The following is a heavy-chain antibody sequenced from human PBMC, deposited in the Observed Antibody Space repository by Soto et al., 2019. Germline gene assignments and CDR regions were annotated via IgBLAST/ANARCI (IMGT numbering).Heavy chain of an antibody. V-gene: IGHV1-8*01. CDR2: MNPNSGNT. Sequence: GASVKVSCKASGYTFTRYDINWVRQAPGQGLEWMGWMNPNSGNTGYAQKFQGRVTMTRNTSISTAYMELSSLRSEDTAVYYCARAPILRSTIFGVVTKRSNYYMDVWGKGTTVTVSS. J-gene: IGHJ6*03. CDR3: ARAPILRSTIFGVVTKRSNYYMDV. CDR1: GYTFTRYD. D-gene: IGHD3-3*01.